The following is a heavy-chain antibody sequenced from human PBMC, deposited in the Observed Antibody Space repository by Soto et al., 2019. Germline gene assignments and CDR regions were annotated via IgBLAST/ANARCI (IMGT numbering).Heavy chain of an antibody. CDR3: ARGLLRFLENDAFDI. J-gene: IGHJ3*02. V-gene: IGHV3-33*01. D-gene: IGHD3-3*01. CDR1: GFTFSSYG. Sequence: GGSLRLSCAASGFTFSSYGMHWVRQAPGKGLEWVAVIWYDGSNKYYADSVKGRFTISRDNSKNTLYLQMNSLRAEDTAVYYCARGLLRFLENDAFDIWGQGTMVTVSS. CDR2: IWYDGSNK.